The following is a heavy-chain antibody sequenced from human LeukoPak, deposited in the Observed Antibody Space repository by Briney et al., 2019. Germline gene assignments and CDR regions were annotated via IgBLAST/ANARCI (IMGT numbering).Heavy chain of an antibody. CDR3: ARADCRGGACSLDF. V-gene: IGHV3-21*01. CDR2: ISSGGTSM. CDR1: GFSFSAYA. D-gene: IGHD2-15*01. Sequence: PAGTLRFSCAASGFSFSAYAMTWVRQAPGQGLEWVSSISSGGTSMSFAQSLQGRFIISGEHTWKSLSLQMNSLRPEDTAVYYWARADCRGGACSLDFWGQGTLVTVSA. J-gene: IGHJ4*02.